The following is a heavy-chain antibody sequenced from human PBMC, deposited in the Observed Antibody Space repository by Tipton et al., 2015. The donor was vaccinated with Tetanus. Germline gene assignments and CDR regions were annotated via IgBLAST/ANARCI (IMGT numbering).Heavy chain of an antibody. D-gene: IGHD6-13*01. CDR1: GGSVNSGTYY. J-gene: IGHJ2*01. CDR2: IYFSGRA. V-gene: IGHV4-39*01. Sequence: TLSLTCSVSGGSVNSGTYYWGWIRQAPGKGLEWIGSIYFSGRAYYNPSLKSRVTISIHTSKNQLSLRLTSVTAADTAVYYCARRGSSWYWYFDLWGRGNLVTVSS. CDR3: ARRGSSWYWYFDL.